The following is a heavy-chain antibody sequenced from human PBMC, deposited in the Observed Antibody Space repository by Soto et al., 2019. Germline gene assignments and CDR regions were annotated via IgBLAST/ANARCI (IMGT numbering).Heavy chain of an antibody. J-gene: IGHJ3*02. Sequence: ASVKVPCKASGYTFTSYDINWVRQATGQGLEWMGWMNPNSGNTGYAQKFQGRVTMTRNTSISTAYMELSSLRSEDTAVYYCAREGYLVRGVIIRAFDIWGQGTMVTVSS. CDR1: GYTFTSYD. CDR3: AREGYLVRGVIIRAFDI. V-gene: IGHV1-8*01. CDR2: MNPNSGNT. D-gene: IGHD3-10*01.